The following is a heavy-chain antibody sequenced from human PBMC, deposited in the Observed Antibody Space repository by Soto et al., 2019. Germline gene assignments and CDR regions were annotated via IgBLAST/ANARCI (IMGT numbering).Heavy chain of an antibody. CDR3: AKVSPMGYFFDF. J-gene: IGHJ4*02. CDR2: ISYDGSNK. Sequence: GSLRISCAASVFAFNTYSMHWVRQAPGRGLEWVAVISYDGSNKFYADSVKGRFTISRDNSKNTLYLEMNSLRGEDTAVYYCAKVSPMGYFFDFWGQGTLVTVS. CDR1: VFAFNTYS. V-gene: IGHV3-30-3*01.